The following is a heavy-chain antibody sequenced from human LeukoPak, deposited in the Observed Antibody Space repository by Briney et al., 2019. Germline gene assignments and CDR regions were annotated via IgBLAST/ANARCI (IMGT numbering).Heavy chain of an antibody. CDR3: ARELRDIEMATIYFDY. V-gene: IGHV1-2*06. CDR1: GYTFTGYY. CDR2: INPNSGGT. J-gene: IGHJ4*02. Sequence: GASVKVSCKASGYTFTGYYMHWVRQAPGQGLEWMGRINPNSGGTSYAQKFQGRVTMTRDTSISTAYMELSRLRSDDTAVYYCARELRDIEMATIYFDYWGQGTLVTVSS. D-gene: IGHD5-24*01.